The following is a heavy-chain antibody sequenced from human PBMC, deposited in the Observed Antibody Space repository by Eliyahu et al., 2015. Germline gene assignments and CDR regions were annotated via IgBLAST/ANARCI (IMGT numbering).Heavy chain of an antibody. Sequence: EVKKPGSSVKVSCKASGGTFSSHAISWVRQAPGQGLEWMGGIIPIFGTANYAQKFQGRVTITADESTSTAYMELSSLRSEDTAVYYCARGYGSGSYQYYFDYWGQGTLVTVSS. CDR2: IIPIFGTA. CDR3: ARGYGSGSYQYYFDY. V-gene: IGHV1-69*01. J-gene: IGHJ4*02. CDR1: GGTFSSHA. D-gene: IGHD3-10*01.